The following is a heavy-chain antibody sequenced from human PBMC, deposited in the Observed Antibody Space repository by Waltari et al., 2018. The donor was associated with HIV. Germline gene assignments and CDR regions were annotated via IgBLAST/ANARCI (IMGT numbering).Heavy chain of an antibody. CDR1: GYTFTGYY. CDR3: ARGGVVLVPAAIPNNPIDY. D-gene: IGHD2-2*01. Sequence: QVQLVQSGAEVKKPGASVKVSCKASGYTFTGYYMHWVRQAPGQGLEWMGWSNPNSGGTHYAQKFQGRVTMTRDTSISTAYMELSRLRSDDTAVYYCARGGVVLVPAAIPNNPIDYWGQGTLVTVSS. CDR2: SNPNSGGT. V-gene: IGHV1-2*02. J-gene: IGHJ4*02.